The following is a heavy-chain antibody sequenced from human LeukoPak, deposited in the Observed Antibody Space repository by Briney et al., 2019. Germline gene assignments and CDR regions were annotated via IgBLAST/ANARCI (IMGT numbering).Heavy chain of an antibody. J-gene: IGHJ5*02. V-gene: IGHV4-34*01. CDR3: ARGKVDTAMEYNWFDP. CDR1: GGSFSGYY. D-gene: IGHD5-18*01. CDR2: IYHSGYT. Sequence: SETLSLTCGVYGGSFSGYYYSWIRQPPGRGLEWIGSIYHSGYTYYNPSLKSRVTISVDTSKNQFSLKLSSVTAADTAVYYCARGKVDTAMEYNWFDPWGQGTLVTVSS.